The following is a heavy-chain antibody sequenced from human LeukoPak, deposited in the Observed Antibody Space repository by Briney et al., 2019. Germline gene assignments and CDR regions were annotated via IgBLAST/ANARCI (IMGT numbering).Heavy chain of an antibody. Sequence: SETLSLTCTVSGGSISSSYWSWIRQPPGKGLEWIGYIYYSGSTNYNPSLKSRVTISVDTSKNQFSLKLNSVTAADTAVYYCARSGWFGEASMLWGQGTLVTVSS. V-gene: IGHV4-59*08. CDR2: IYYSGST. D-gene: IGHD3-10*01. J-gene: IGHJ4*02. CDR3: ARSGWFGEASML. CDR1: GGSISSSY.